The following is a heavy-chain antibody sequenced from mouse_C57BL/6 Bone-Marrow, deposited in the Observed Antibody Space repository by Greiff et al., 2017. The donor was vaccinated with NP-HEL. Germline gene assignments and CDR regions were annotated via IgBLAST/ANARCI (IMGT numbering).Heavy chain of an antibody. D-gene: IGHD1-1*01. V-gene: IGHV1-80*01. Sequence: VQLQESGAELVKPGASVKISCKASGYAFSSYWMNWVKERPGKGLEWIGQLYPGDGDTTYNGKFQGKATLTADKSSSTAYMQVSSLTSEDSAVYFCARGDYVSSRFGYAMDYWGQGTSVTVSS. CDR1: GYAFSSYW. CDR3: ARGDYVSSRFGYAMDY. J-gene: IGHJ4*01. CDR2: LYPGDGDT.